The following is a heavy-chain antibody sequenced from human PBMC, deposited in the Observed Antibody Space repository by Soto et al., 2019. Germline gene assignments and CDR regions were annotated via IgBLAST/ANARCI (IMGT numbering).Heavy chain of an antibody. CDR1: GYTFTSCG. CDR2: ISAYNGNT. Sequence: ASVKVSCEASGYTFTSCGISWVRQARGQGLEWMGWISAYNGNTNYAQKLQGRVTMTTDTSTSTAYMELRSLRSDDTAVYYCARDPGRYDFWSGYYQGYGYGMDVWGQGTTVTVSS. V-gene: IGHV1-18*01. J-gene: IGHJ6*02. CDR3: ARDPGRYDFWSGYYQGYGYGMDV. D-gene: IGHD3-3*01.